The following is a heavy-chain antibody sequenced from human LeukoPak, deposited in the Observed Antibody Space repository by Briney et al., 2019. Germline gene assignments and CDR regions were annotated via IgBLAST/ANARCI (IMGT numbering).Heavy chain of an antibody. CDR3: AKTSGYSSGPNWFDP. D-gene: IGHD6-19*01. V-gene: IGHV1-8*01. J-gene: IGHJ5*02. Sequence: GASVKVSCKASGYSFTSYDINWVRQATGQGLEWMGWMNPNSGNTGYAQKFQGRATMTRDTSISTPYMELSSLTSEDTAVYYCAKTSGYSSGPNWFDPWGQGTLVTISP. CDR1: GYSFTSYD. CDR2: MNPNSGNT.